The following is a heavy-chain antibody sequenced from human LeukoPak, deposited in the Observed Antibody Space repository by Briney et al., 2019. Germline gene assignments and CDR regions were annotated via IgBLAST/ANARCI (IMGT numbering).Heavy chain of an antibody. Sequence: GWSLRLSCAASGFTVSSNYMSWVRQAPGKGLEWVSLIYSGGSTYYADSVKGRFTISRDNSKNTLYLQMNSLRAEDTAVYYCARGGSLRLFDYWGQGTLVTVSS. CDR1: GFTVSSNY. J-gene: IGHJ4*02. V-gene: IGHV3-53*01. CDR2: IYSGGST. CDR3: ARGGSLRLFDY. D-gene: IGHD6-13*01.